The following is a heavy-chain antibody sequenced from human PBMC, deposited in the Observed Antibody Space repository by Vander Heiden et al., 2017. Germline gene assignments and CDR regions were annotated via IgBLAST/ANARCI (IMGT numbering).Heavy chain of an antibody. CDR3: ARGRIQLWSSFDY. J-gene: IGHJ4*02. Sequence: EVQLVESGGGLVQPGGSLRRSCAASGFTFSSYSMNWVRQAPGKGLEWVSYISSSSSTIYYADSVKGRFTISRDNAKNSLYLQMNSLRDEDTAVYYCARGRIQLWSSFDYWGQGTLVTVSS. V-gene: IGHV3-48*02. D-gene: IGHD5-18*01. CDR1: GFTFSSYS. CDR2: ISSSSSTI.